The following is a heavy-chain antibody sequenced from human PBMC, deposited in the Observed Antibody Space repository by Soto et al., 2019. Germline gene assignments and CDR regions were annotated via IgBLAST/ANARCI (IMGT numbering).Heavy chain of an antibody. CDR1: GDSVTSHY. J-gene: IGHJ4*02. CDR3: ARASGSRTYYFDY. D-gene: IGHD1-26*01. CDR2: MHYTGFS. Sequence: SETLSLTCSFSGDSVTSHYLTWIRQSPEKGLEWIGYMHYTGFSHYNPSLKSRLTISVDRSKNQFTLQLTSVTVKDTAVYYCARASGSRTYYFDYWGQGTLVTVSS. V-gene: IGHV4-59*02.